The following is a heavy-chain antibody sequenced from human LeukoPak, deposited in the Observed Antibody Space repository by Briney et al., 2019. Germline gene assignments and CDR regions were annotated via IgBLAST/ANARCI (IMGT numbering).Heavy chain of an antibody. D-gene: IGHD3-22*01. Sequence: GSLRLSCAASEFTFSDYSMNWVRQAPGKGLEWIGEINHSGSTNYNPSLKSRVTISVDTSKNQFSLKLSSVTAADTAVYYCARLYGTTMIVVVGYRSGYFDYWGQGTLVTVSS. J-gene: IGHJ4*02. CDR2: INHSGST. V-gene: IGHV4-34*01. CDR3: ARLYGTTMIVVVGYRSGYFDY. CDR1: EFTFSDYS.